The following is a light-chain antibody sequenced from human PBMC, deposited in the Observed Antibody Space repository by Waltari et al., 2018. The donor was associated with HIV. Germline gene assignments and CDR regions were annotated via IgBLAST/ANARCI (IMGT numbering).Light chain of an antibody. Sequence: QSVLTQPPSASGTPGQRVTISCSGSSSNIGRNTVNWYKQVPGTAPKLLIYSNNQRPSGVPDRFSGSKSGTSASLAISGLQSGDEADYYCAAWDDSLSGFYVFGTGTKVTVL. CDR1: SSNIGRNT. V-gene: IGLV1-44*01. CDR3: AAWDDSLSGFYV. CDR2: SNN. J-gene: IGLJ1*01.